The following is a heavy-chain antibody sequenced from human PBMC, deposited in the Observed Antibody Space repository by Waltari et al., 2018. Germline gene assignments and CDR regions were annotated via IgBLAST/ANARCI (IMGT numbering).Heavy chain of an antibody. CDR1: GGPFSSYA. J-gene: IGHJ4*02. CDR2: IIPILGIA. CDR3: ASLVGATGDFDY. D-gene: IGHD1-26*01. V-gene: IGHV1-69*10. Sequence: QVQLVQSGAEVTKPGSSVTVSCKASGGPFSSYATTWVRQAPGQGLEWMGGIIPILGIANYAQKFQGRVTITADKSTSTAYMELSSLRSEDTAVYYCASLVGATGDFDYWGQGTLVTVSS.